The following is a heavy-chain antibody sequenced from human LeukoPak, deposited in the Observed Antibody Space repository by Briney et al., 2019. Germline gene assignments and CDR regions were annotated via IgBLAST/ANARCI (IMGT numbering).Heavy chain of an antibody. J-gene: IGHJ4*02. Sequence: GGSLRLSCAASGFTFSSYSMNWVRQAPGKGLGWVSSISSSSSYIYYADSVKGRFTISRDNAKNSLYLQMNSLRAEDTAVYYCARDLSGSYYFDYWGQGTLVTVSS. CDR3: ARDLSGSYYFDY. CDR1: GFTFSSYS. V-gene: IGHV3-21*01. D-gene: IGHD1-26*01. CDR2: ISSSSSYI.